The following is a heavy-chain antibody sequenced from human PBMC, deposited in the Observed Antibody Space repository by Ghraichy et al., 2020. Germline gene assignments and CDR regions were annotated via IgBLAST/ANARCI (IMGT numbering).Heavy chain of an antibody. CDR2: IYYSGST. Sequence: GSLRLSCTVSGGSISSSSYYWGWIRQPPGKGLEWIGSIYYSGSTYYNPSLKSRVTISVDTSKNQFSLKLSSVTAADTAVYYCARRTFVAVASGIDYFDYWGQGTLVTVSS. CDR1: GGSISSSSYY. V-gene: IGHV4-39*01. CDR3: ARRTFVAVASGIDYFDY. J-gene: IGHJ4*02. D-gene: IGHD6-19*01.